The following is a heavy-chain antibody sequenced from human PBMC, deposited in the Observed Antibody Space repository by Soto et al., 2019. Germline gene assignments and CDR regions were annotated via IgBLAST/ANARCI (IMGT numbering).Heavy chain of an antibody. V-gene: IGHV4-30-4*01. D-gene: IGHD1-7*01. CDR2: IFYSGYT. CDR1: GASVNTGDYY. CDR3: VGTGTTDDF. J-gene: IGHJ1*01. Sequence: VQLQGSGPGLVKPSQTLSLTCTVSGASVNTGDYYWSYIRQSPGKGLEWLGYIFYSGYTYYNPSRKSRATISLNTSRNQISLTLTSVTDADTAVYFCVGTGTTDDFWGQGTLVTVSS.